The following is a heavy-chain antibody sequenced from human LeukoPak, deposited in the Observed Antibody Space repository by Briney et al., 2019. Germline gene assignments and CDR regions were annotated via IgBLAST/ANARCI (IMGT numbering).Heavy chain of an antibody. CDR2: INPNTNGI. V-gene: IGHV1-2*02. CDR1: GYTISDYF. CDR3: ASIAGGSY. Sequence: ASVRVSCKASGYTISDYFMHWVRQAPGQGLEWMGWINPNTNGINYAQKFQGRVTMTRDTSISTAYMELSRLRSDDTAVYYCASIAGGSYWGQGTLVTVSS. J-gene: IGHJ4*02. D-gene: IGHD1-26*01.